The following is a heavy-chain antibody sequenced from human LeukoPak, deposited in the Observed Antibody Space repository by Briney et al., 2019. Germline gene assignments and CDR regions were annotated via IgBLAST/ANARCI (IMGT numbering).Heavy chain of an antibody. D-gene: IGHD6-25*01. V-gene: IGHV4-39*01. CDR2: IYYSGST. J-gene: IGHJ5*02. CDR1: GGSISSSSYY. Sequence: PSETLSLTCTVSGGSISSSSYYGGWIRQPPGKGLEWIGSIYYSGSTYYNPSLKSRVTISVDTSKNQFSLKLSSVTAADTAVYYCTRHVGYFWFDPWGQGTLVTVSS. CDR3: TRHVGYFWFDP.